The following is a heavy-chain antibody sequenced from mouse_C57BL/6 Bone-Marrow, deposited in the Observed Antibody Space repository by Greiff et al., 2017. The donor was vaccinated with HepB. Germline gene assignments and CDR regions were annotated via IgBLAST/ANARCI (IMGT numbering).Heavy chain of an antibody. V-gene: IGHV2-5*01. CDR1: GFSLTSYG. D-gene: IGHD1-1*01. Sequence: VQLQQSGPGLVQPSQSLPITCTVSGFSLTSYGVHWVRQSPGKGLEWLGVIWRGGSTDYNAAFMSRLSITKDNSKSQVFFKMNSLQADDTAIYYCAKNDYYGSPYACWGQGTLVTVAA. CDR3: AKNDYYGSPYAC. J-gene: IGHJ3*01. CDR2: IWRGGST.